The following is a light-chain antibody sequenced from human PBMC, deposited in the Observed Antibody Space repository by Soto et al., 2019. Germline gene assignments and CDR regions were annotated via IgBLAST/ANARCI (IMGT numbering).Light chain of an antibody. CDR1: QDITNY. V-gene: IGKV1-33*01. J-gene: IGKJ5*01. CDR2: DAS. CDR3: QQYDDIPPT. Sequence: DIQMTQSPSSLSASIGDRVILSCQASQDITNYLNWYQQKPGKAPKLLIYDASNLEPGVPSRFSGRGSGADFTFSISSLQPEDIATYYCQQYDDIPPTFGQGTRLEIK.